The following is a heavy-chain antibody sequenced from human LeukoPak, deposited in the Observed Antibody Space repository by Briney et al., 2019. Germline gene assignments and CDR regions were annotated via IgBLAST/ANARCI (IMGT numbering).Heavy chain of an antibody. CDR1: GFTFSSYA. D-gene: IGHD2-15*01. V-gene: IGHV3-23*01. J-gene: IGHJ4*02. CDR3: AKAPVTTCSGAYCYPFDY. CDR2: ISVSGNT. Sequence: PGGSLRLSCAASGFTFSSYAMSWVRQAPGKGLEWVSAISVSGNTCHADSVKGRFTISRDSSKNTLYLQMNSLRAEDAAVYYCAKAPVTTCSGAYCYPFDYWGQGTLVTVSS.